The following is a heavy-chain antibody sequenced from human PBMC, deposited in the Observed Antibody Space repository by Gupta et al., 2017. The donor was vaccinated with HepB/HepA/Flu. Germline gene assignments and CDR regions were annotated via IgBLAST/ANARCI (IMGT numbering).Heavy chain of an antibody. J-gene: IGHJ4*02. D-gene: IGHD2-15*01. V-gene: IGHV1-46*01. CDR3: ARSDGWYFDY. CDR1: GYTFTTYY. CDR2: LNPTGGGT. Sequence: QVQLVQSGAEVKKPGASVKVSCKTSGYTFTTYYIHWVRQAPGQGLEWMAILNPTGGGTSYVKPRGGGARYAQKFQDRVTLTSDTSTSTVHMELSSLTSDDTAVYYGARSDGWYFDYWGQGTLVTVSS.